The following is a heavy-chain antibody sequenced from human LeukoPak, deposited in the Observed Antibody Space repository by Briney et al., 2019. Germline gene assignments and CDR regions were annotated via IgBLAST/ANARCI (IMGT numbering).Heavy chain of an antibody. CDR2: ISSSSSYI. Sequence: GGSLRLSCAASGFTFSSYSMNWVRQAPGKGLELVSSISSSSSYIYYADSVKGRFTISRDNAKNSLYLQMNSLRAEDTAVYYCARVAAIFGVVITRIDYWGQGTLVTVSS. V-gene: IGHV3-21*01. CDR1: GFTFSSYS. D-gene: IGHD3-3*01. CDR3: ARVAAIFGVVITRIDY. J-gene: IGHJ4*02.